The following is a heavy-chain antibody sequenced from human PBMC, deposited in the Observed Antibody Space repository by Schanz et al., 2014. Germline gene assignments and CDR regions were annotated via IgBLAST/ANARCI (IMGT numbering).Heavy chain of an antibody. D-gene: IGHD1-1*01. J-gene: IGHJ4*02. V-gene: IGHV3-33*01. CDR2: IWSDGSTK. Sequence: QVQMVDSGGGVVQPGRSLRLSCAASGFAFSVYGMHWVRQAPGKGPEWVAVIWSDGSTKYYADSVKGRFTISRDNSKNALYRQMNSLRADDTAVYFCARAHGNNWYGKGLDYWGQGTQVTVSS. CDR3: ARAHGNNWYGKGLDY. CDR1: GFAFSVYG.